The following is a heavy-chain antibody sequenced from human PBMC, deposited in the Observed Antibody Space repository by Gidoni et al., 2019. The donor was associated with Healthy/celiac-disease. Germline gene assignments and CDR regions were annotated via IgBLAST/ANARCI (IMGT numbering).Heavy chain of an antibody. CDR1: CFSFSSYT. V-gene: IGHV3-30-3*01. J-gene: IGHJ5*02. D-gene: IGHD2-15*01. Sequence: QVQLVESGGGVVQPGRSLRLSCAASCFSFSSYTMHWVRQAPGKGLGWVAVISYEGSNKYYADSVKGRFTISRDKSKNTLYLQVNSLRAEDTAVYYCARDRGYCSGGSCYNWFDPWGQGTLVTVSS. CDR2: ISYEGSNK. CDR3: ARDRGYCSGGSCYNWFDP.